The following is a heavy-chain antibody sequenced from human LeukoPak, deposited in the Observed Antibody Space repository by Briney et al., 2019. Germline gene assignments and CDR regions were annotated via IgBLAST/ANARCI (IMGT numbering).Heavy chain of an antibody. Sequence: PSETLSLTCAVSGGSISSSNWWSWVRQPPGKGLEWIGEIYHSGSTNYNPSLKSRVTISVDKSKNQFSLKLSSVTAADTAVYYCARSHPQITMVRGVIMANDYYYYMDVWGKGTTVTVSS. J-gene: IGHJ6*03. V-gene: IGHV4-4*02. CDR1: GGSISSSNW. CDR3: ARSHPQITMVRGVIMANDYYYYMDV. CDR2: IYHSGST. D-gene: IGHD3-10*01.